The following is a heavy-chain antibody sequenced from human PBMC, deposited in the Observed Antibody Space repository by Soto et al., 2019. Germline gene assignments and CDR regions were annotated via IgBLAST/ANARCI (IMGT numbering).Heavy chain of an antibody. D-gene: IGHD2-15*01. V-gene: IGHV2-5*02. CDR1: GFSPSTSGVG. CDR2: IYWDDVQ. Sequence: SGPTLVNPTRTLTLTCTISGFSPSTSGVGVGWIRQPPGKSLEWLALIYWDDVQRYSPSLETRLTITKDNFRSQVVLTMTNMDPVDTATYYCAHSPCSGGTRYLFDYWGQGTLVTVSS. CDR3: AHSPCSGGTRYLFDY. J-gene: IGHJ4*02.